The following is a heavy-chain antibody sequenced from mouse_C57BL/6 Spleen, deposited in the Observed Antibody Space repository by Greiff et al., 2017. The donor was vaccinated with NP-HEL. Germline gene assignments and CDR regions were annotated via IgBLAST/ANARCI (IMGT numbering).Heavy chain of an antibody. CDR3: ARSGGNSYAMDY. CDR1: GYTFTSYT. CDR2: INPSSGYT. V-gene: IGHV1-4*01. D-gene: IGHD2-1*01. Sequence: VQRVESGAELARPGASVKMSCKASGYTFTSYTMHWVKQRPGQGLEWIGYINPSSGYTKYNQKFKDKATLTADKSSSTAYMQLSSLTSEDSAVYYCARSGGNSYAMDYWGQGTSVTVSS. J-gene: IGHJ4*01.